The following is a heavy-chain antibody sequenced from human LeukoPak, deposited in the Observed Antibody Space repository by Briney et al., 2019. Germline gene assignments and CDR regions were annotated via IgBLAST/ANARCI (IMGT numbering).Heavy chain of an antibody. CDR2: IYTSGST. Sequence: SETLSLTCTVSGGSISNTFYYWGWIRQPPGKGLEWIGRIYTSGSTNYNPSLKSRVTMSVDTSKKQFSLKLSSVTAADTAVYYCARVRGSSGSYEYYHYMDVWGKGTTVTISS. J-gene: IGHJ6*03. D-gene: IGHD1-26*01. V-gene: IGHV4-39*07. CDR1: GGSISNTFYY. CDR3: ARVRGSSGSYEYYHYMDV.